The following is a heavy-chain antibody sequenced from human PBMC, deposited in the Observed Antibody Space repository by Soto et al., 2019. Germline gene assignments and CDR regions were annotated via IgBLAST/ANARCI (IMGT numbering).Heavy chain of an antibody. J-gene: IGHJ6*02. CDR2: IYSGGST. V-gene: IGHV3-53*01. D-gene: IGHD4-17*01. Sequence: EVQLVESGGGLIQPGGSLRLSCAASGFTVSSNYMSWVRQAPGKGLEWVSVIYSGGSTYYADSVKGRFTISRDNSKNTLYLQMNSLRAEDTAVYYCASVRVTTPYYYYYYGMDVWGQGTTVTVSS. CDR1: GFTVSSNY. CDR3: ASVRVTTPYYYYYYGMDV.